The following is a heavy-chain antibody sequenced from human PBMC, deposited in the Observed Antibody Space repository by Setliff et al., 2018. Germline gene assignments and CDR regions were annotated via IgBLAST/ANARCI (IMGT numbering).Heavy chain of an antibody. D-gene: IGHD6-13*01. CDR1: GFTFNKYW. CDR3: AKCSSWHGHYPHFNY. V-gene: IGHV3-23*01. Sequence: GGSLRLSCAASGFTFNKYWMTWVRQAPGKGLEWVSTVSVSGDNTYYTDSVKGRFTTSRDNSKNTLSLQMSSLRAEDTAVYYCAKCSSWHGHYPHFNYWGQGTLVTVSS. J-gene: IGHJ4*02. CDR2: VSVSGDNT.